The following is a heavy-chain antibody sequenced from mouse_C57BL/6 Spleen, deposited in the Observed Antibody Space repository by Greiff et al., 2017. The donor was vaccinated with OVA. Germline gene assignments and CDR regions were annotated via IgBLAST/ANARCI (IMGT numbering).Heavy chain of an antibody. V-gene: IGHV1-82*01. Sequence: QVQLKESGPELVKPGASVKISCKASGYAFSSSWMNWVKQRPGKGLEWIGRIYPGDGDTNYNGKFKGKATLTADKSSSSSYMQLSSLTSENSAVYFCAREELHYYAMDYWGQGTSVTVSS. J-gene: IGHJ4*01. D-gene: IGHD1-3*01. CDR3: AREELHYYAMDY. CDR2: IYPGDGDT. CDR1: GYAFSSSW.